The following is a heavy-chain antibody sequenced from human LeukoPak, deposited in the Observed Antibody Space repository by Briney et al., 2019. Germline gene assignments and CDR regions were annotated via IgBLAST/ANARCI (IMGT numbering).Heavy chain of an antibody. Sequence: PSETLSLTCTVSGVSITTYYRTWIRQPPGKGLEWIGYAYYSAITNYNPSLRNRVTISLDTSKNQFSLKLTSVTAADTALYYCARSDGIRGKYLLDYWGQGSLVTVSS. D-gene: IGHD2-2*01. V-gene: IGHV4-59*08. CDR2: AYYSAIT. CDR3: ARSDGIRGKYLLDY. J-gene: IGHJ4*02. CDR1: GVSITTYY.